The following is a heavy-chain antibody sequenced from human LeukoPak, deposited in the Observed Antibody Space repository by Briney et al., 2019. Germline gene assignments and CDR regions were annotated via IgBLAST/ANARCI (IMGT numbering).Heavy chain of an antibody. CDR2: TYYRCKWYN. J-gene: IGHJ5*02. V-gene: IGHV6-1*01. CDR3: ARGEGSGWFGNWFDP. Sequence: SQTLSLTFAISGDSVSNNSAAWNWIRQSPSRGLEWLGRTYYRCKWYNDYAVSVKSRITINPDTSKNQFSLQLNSVTPEDTAVYYCARGEGSGWFGNWFDPGGQGTLVTVAS. CDR1: GDSVSNNSAA. D-gene: IGHD6-19*01.